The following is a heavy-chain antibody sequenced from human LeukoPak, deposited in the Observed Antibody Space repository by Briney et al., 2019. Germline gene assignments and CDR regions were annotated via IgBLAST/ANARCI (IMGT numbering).Heavy chain of an antibody. CDR3: ARVAVIYYYYMEV. J-gene: IGHJ6*03. D-gene: IGHD2/OR15-2a*01. CDR1: GFTFSTYW. V-gene: IGHV3-7*01. Sequence: GGSLRLFCAASGFTFSTYWMSWVRQAPGKGLEWVANIRQDGSEQYYVDSVKGRFTISRDNAKHSLFLQMNSLRAEDTAVYYCARVAVIYYYYMEVWGKGTTVTVSS. CDR2: IRQDGSEQ.